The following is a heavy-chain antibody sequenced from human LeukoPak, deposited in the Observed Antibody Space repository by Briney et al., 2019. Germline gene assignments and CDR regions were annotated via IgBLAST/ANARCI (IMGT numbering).Heavy chain of an antibody. V-gene: IGHV3-53*05. D-gene: IGHD1-26*01. CDR1: GFTVSSNY. Sequence: PGGSLRLSCAASGFTVSSNYMSWVRQAPGKGLEWVSVIYSGGSTYYADSVKGRFTISRDNSKNTLYLQMNSLRAEDTAVYYCAREGIVGATGSFYYYYYYMDVWGKGTTVTVSS. J-gene: IGHJ6*03. CDR2: IYSGGST. CDR3: AREGIVGATGSFYYYYYYMDV.